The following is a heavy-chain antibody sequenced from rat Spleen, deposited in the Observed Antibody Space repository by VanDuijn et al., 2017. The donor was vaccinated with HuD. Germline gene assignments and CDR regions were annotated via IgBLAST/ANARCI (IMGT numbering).Heavy chain of an antibody. V-gene: IGHV5-29*01. D-gene: IGHD2-2*01. J-gene: IGHJ1*01. CDR3: ARAGYLRDWYFDF. Sequence: EVQLVESDGGLVQPGRSLKLSCAASGFTFSDYYMAWVRQAPTKGLEWVATISYDGGRNFYRDSVKGRFTISRDNAKNSLYLQMDSLRSEDTATYYCARAGYLRDWYFDFWGPGTMVTVSS. CDR1: GFTFSDYY. CDR2: ISYDGGRN.